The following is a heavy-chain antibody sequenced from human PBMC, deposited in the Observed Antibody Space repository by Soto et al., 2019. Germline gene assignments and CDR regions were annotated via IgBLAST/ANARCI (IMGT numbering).Heavy chain of an antibody. Sequence: QVQLQASGPGLGKPSQTLALTCTVSGGSISSGGYYWSCIRQHSGKGLEWIGYIYYSGSTYYNPSLESLVSRSVDTSKNRFSLKVSSVTAADTAVYYCARTSRRGGSRLDYWGQGSLVTVTS. CDR1: GGSISSGGYY. CDR3: ARTSRRGGSRLDY. J-gene: IGHJ4*02. V-gene: IGHV4-31*01. CDR2: IYYSGST. D-gene: IGHD2-15*01.